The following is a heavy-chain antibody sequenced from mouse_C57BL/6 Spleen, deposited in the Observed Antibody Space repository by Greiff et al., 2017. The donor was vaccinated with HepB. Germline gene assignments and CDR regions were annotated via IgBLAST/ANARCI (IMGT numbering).Heavy chain of an antibody. Sequence: EVQGVESGGGLVQPGGSLKLSCAASGFTFSDYGMAWVRQAPRKGPEWVAFISNLAYSIYYADTVTGRFTISRENAKNTLYLEMSSLRSEDTAMYYCARTGGYTTVGYFDVWGTGTTVTVSS. V-gene: IGHV5-15*01. CDR3: ARTGGYTTVGYFDV. D-gene: IGHD1-1*01. CDR2: ISNLAYSI. J-gene: IGHJ1*03. CDR1: GFTFSDYG.